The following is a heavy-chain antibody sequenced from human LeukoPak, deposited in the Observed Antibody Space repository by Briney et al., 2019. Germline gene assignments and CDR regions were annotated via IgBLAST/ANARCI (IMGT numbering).Heavy chain of an antibody. D-gene: IGHD3-10*01. V-gene: IGHV3-48*03. Sequence: GGSLRLSCAASGFTFSSYEMNWVRQAPGKGLEWVSYISSSGSTIYYADSVKGRFTISRDNAKNSLYLQMNSLRAEDTAVYYCARDIPLSSYYYGSGSYYNSPLDYWGQGTLVTVSS. CDR1: GFTFSSYE. J-gene: IGHJ4*02. CDR2: ISSSGSTI. CDR3: ARDIPLSSYYYGSGSYYNSPLDY.